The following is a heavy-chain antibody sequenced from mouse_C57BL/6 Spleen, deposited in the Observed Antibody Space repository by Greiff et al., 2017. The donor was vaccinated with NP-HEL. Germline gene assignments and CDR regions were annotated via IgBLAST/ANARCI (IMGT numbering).Heavy chain of an antibody. J-gene: IGHJ4*01. CDR1: GFTFTDYY. D-gene: IGHD2-4*01. CDR3: ARFLYYDYVGYYYAMDY. Sequence: DVQLQESGGGLVQPGGSLSLSCAASGFTFTDYYMSWVRQPPGKALEWLGFIRNKANGYTTEYSASVKGRFTISRDNSQSILYLQMNALRAEDSATYYCARFLYYDYVGYYYAMDYWGQGTSVTVSS. V-gene: IGHV7-3*01. CDR2: IRNKANGYTT.